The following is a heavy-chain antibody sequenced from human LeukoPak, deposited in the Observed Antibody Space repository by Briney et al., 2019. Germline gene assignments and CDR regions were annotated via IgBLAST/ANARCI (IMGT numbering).Heavy chain of an antibody. V-gene: IGHV4-38-2*02. CDR1: GCSISSNYY. J-gene: IGHJ4*02. CDR3: ARDPSLTGDFDY. CDR2: MYHSGNT. Sequence: PSETLSLTCTVSGCSISSNYYWGWIRQPPGKGLEWIGTMYHSGNTYYNPSLKSRVTISVDTSKNQFSLKLSSVTAADTAVYYCARDPSLTGDFDYWGQGTLVTVSS. D-gene: IGHD7-27*01.